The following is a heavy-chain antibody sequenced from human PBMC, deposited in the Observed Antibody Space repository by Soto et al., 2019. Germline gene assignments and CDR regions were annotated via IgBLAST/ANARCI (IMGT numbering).Heavy chain of an antibody. V-gene: IGHV3-30-3*01. CDR3: ARQYSSSSDYYYGMDV. D-gene: IGHD6-6*01. Sequence: SLRLSCAASGFTFSSYAMHWVRQAPGKGLEWVAVISYDGSNKYYADSVKGRFTISRDNSKNTLYLQMNSLRAEDTAVYYCARQYSSSSDYYYGMDVWGQGTTVTVSS. CDR1: GFTFSSYA. J-gene: IGHJ6*02. CDR2: ISYDGSNK.